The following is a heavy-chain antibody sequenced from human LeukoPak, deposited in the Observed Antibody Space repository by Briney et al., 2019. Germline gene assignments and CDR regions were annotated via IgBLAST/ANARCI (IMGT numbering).Heavy chain of an antibody. Sequence: SETLSLTCTVSGGSISSYYWSWIRQPPGKGLEWIGYIYHGGSTNYNPSLKSRVTISVDTSKNQFSLKLSSVTAADTAVYYCARAGYCSGGSCYSDYWGQGTLVTVSS. J-gene: IGHJ4*02. V-gene: IGHV4-59*01. CDR3: ARAGYCSGGSCYSDY. D-gene: IGHD2-15*01. CDR1: GGSISSYY. CDR2: IYHGGST.